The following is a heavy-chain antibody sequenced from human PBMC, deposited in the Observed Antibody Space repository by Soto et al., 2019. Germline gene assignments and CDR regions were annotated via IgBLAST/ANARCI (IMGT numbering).Heavy chain of an antibody. CDR2: IYSGGST. J-gene: IGHJ3*02. Sequence: EVQLVESGGGLIQPGGSLRLSCAASGFTVSSNYMSWVRQAPGKGLEWVSVIYSGGSTYYADSVKGRFTISRDNSKNTLYLQMNSLRAEDTAVYYCARSSPHRLSIAARTNAFDIWGQGTMVTVSS. CDR3: ARSSPHRLSIAARTNAFDI. V-gene: IGHV3-53*01. D-gene: IGHD6-6*01. CDR1: GFTVSSNY.